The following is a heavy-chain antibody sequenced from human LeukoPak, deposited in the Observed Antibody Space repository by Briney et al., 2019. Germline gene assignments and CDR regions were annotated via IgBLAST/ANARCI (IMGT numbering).Heavy chain of an antibody. V-gene: IGHV3-21*01. CDR1: GFTFSSYS. J-gene: IGHJ4*02. Sequence: GGSLRVSCAASGFTFSSYSMNWVRQAPGKGLEWVSSISSSSSYIYYADSVKGRFTISRDNAKNSLYLQMNSLRAEDTAVYYCARGGVVPAAWDYFDYWGQGTLVTVSS. CDR2: ISSSSSYI. CDR3: ARGGVVPAAWDYFDY. D-gene: IGHD2-2*01.